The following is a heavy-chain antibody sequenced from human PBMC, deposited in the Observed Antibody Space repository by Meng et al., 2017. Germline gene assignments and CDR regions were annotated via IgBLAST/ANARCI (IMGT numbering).Heavy chain of an antibody. Sequence: GGSLRLSCAASGFTFSSYEMNWVRQAPGKGLEWVSYISSRGSTIYYADSVKGRFTISRDNAKNSLYLQMNSLRAEDTAVYYCARAGGVAAFDYWGQGTLVTVSS. V-gene: IGHV3-48*03. CDR3: ARAGGVAAFDY. CDR2: ISSRGSTI. J-gene: IGHJ4*02. CDR1: GFTFSSYE. D-gene: IGHD2-15*01.